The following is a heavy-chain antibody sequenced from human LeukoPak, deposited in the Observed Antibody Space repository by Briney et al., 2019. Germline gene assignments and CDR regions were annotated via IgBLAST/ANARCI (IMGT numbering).Heavy chain of an antibody. J-gene: IGHJ4*02. CDR2: ITVESDII. V-gene: IGHV3-48*01. Sequence: GGSLRLSCAAPGFSFIDYAMNWVRQAPGKGLEWISYITVESDIIHYADSVKGRFTISRDNAKKSLYLQMNSLRAEDTAVYYCARYGSGSDYRDPFDSWGQGTLSPSPQ. CDR3: ARYGSGSDYRDPFDS. D-gene: IGHD3-10*01. CDR1: GFSFIDYA.